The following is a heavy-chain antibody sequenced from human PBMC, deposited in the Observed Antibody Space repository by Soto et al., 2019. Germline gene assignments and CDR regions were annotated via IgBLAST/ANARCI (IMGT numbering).Heavy chain of an antibody. CDR1: GFTFSSDW. CDR2: IKSEGSDT. CDR3: VRVAYGDLGG. Sequence: EVQLVESGGGLVQPVGSLRLSCAGSGFTFSSDWMQWVRQAPGKGLVWVSRIKSEGSDTSYADSVKGRFTISRDNAKNTLYLQMSSLRAEDTAVYYCVRVAYGDLGGWGQGSLVTVSS. V-gene: IGHV3-74*01. J-gene: IGHJ4*02. D-gene: IGHD4-17*01.